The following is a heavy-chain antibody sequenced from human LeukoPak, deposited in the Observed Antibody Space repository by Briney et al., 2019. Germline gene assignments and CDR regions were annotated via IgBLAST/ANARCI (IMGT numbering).Heavy chain of an antibody. Sequence: SVKVSCKASGGTFSSYAISWVRQAPGEGLEWMGGIIPIFGTANYAQKFQGRVTITADESTSTAYMELSSLRSEDTAVYYCARSLLTYYYDSSGYYPHAFDIWGQGTMVTVSS. CDR2: IIPIFGTA. V-gene: IGHV1-69*13. J-gene: IGHJ3*02. CDR1: GGTFSSYA. D-gene: IGHD3-22*01. CDR3: ARSLLTYYYDSSGYYPHAFDI.